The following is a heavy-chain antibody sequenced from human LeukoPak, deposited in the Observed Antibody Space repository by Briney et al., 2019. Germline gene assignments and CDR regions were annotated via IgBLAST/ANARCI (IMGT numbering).Heavy chain of an antibody. CDR2: INPNSGGT. CDR1: GYTFTGYY. V-gene: IGHV1-2*02. D-gene: IGHD3-3*01. CDR3: ARGRVFGVVTNDY. J-gene: IGHJ4*02. Sequence: GASVKVSCKASGYTFTGYYMHWVRQAPGQGLEWMGWINPNSGGTNYAQKFQGRVTMTRDTSIRTAYMELSRLRSDDTAVYYCARGRVFGVVTNDYWGQGTLVTVSS.